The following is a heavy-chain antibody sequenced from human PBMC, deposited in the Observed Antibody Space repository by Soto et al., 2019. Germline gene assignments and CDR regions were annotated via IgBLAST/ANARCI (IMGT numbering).Heavy chain of an antibody. CDR3: ARRVRVVPAANRNYYYYYMDV. D-gene: IGHD2-2*01. V-gene: IGHV4-59*08. CDR1: GGSISSYY. Sequence: SETLSLTCTVSGGSISSYYWSWIRQPPGKGLEWFGYIYYSGSTNYNPSLKSRVTISVDTSKNQFSLKLSSVTAADTAVYYCARRVRVVPAANRNYYYYYMDVWGKGTTVIVSS. J-gene: IGHJ6*03. CDR2: IYYSGST.